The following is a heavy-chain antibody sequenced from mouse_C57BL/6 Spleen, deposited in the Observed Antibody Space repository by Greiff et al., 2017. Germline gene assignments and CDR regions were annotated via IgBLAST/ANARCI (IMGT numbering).Heavy chain of an antibody. CDR3: ARLDYGSSYWYFDV. D-gene: IGHD1-1*01. J-gene: IGHJ1*03. CDR1: GFTFSDYY. Sequence: EVQLVESEGGLVQPGSSMKLSCTASGFTFSDYYMAWVRQVPEKGLEWVANINYDGSSTYYLDSLKSRFIISRDNAKNILYLQMSSLKSEDTATYYCARLDYGSSYWYFDVWGTGTTVTVSS. V-gene: IGHV5-16*01. CDR2: INYDGSST.